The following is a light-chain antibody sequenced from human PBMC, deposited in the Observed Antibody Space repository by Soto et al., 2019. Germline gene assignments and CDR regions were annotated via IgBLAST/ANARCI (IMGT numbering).Light chain of an antibody. CDR3: STYTSSRTR. CDR1: SSDIGGYIY. CDR2: DVS. J-gene: IGLJ2*01. Sequence: QSVLTQPASVSGSPGQSITISCTGTSSDIGGYIYVSWYQHHPGKAPKLLIYDVSNRPSGVSNRFSGSKSGNTASLTISGLQVEDEADYFCSTYTSSRTRFGGGTKVIVL. V-gene: IGLV2-14*03.